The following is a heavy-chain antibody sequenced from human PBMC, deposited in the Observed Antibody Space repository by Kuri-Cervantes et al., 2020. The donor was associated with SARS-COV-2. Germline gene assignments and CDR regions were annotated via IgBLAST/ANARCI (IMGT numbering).Heavy chain of an antibody. J-gene: IGHJ5*02. CDR2: ISAYNGNT. D-gene: IGHD3-16*01. V-gene: IGHV1-18*01. CDR3: ARRSRGARWFDP. CDR1: GGTFSSYA. Sequence: ASVKVSCKASGGTFSSYAISWVRQAPGQGLEWMGWISAYNGNTNYAQKLRGRVTMTTDTSTSTAYMELRSLRSDDTAVYYCARRSRGARWFDPWDQGTLVTVSS.